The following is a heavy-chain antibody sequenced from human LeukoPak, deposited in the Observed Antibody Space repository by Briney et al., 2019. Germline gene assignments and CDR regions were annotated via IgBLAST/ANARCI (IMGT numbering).Heavy chain of an antibody. V-gene: IGHV3-66*01. CDR1: GFTVSSNY. D-gene: IGHD2-15*01. CDR2: IYSGRST. J-gene: IGHJ4*02. Sequence: GGSLRLSCAASGFTVSSNYMSWVRQAPGKGLEWVSVIYSGRSTYYADSVKGRFTISRDNSKNALYLQMNSLRAEDTAVYYCARVPRTGYCSGGSCGWWYYFDYWGQGTLVTVSS. CDR3: ARVPRTGYCSGGSCGWWYYFDY.